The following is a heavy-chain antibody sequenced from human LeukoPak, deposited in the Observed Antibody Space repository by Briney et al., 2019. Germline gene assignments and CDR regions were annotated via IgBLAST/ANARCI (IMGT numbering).Heavy chain of an antibody. V-gene: IGHV3-7*03. CDR3: VKGKVRESLWSGYYHYYYYGMDV. D-gene: IGHD3-3*01. CDR2: IKEDGSER. Sequence: GGSLRLSCEGSAFIFSGHWMNWVRQTPGKGLEWVASIKEDGSERQYVDSVKGRFSISRDNTKGSLFLQLNSLRAEDTAVYYCVKGKVRESLWSGYYHYYYYGMDVWGQGTTVTVSS. J-gene: IGHJ6*02. CDR1: AFIFSGHW.